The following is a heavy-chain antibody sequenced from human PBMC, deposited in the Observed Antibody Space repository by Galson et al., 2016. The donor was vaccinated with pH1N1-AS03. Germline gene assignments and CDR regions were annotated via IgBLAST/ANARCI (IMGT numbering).Heavy chain of an antibody. J-gene: IGHJ4*02. D-gene: IGHD2-15*01. CDR3: AKRYGYYFDY. CDR2: IYPDDSDT. Sequence: QSGAEVKKPGDSLTISCQASGYIFTSFWMGWVRQMPGKGLEWMGIIYPDDSDTRYSPSFQGQVTISADKSITTAYLQWTSLKASDTAIYYCAKRYGYYFDYWGQGTPVTVSS. V-gene: IGHV5-51*01. CDR1: GYIFTSFW.